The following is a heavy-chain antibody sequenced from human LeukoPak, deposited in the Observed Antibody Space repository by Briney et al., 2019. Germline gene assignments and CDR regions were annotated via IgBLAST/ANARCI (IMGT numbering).Heavy chain of an antibody. Sequence: GGSLRLSCAASGFTFSSYAMSWVRQAPGKGLEWVSAISGSGGSTYYADSVKGRFTISRDNSKNTLYLQMNSLRAEDTAVYYCAKDHTPTYDSSGYYYSHDAFDIWGQRTMVTVSS. CDR1: GFTFSSYA. CDR2: ISGSGGST. J-gene: IGHJ3*02. D-gene: IGHD3-22*01. V-gene: IGHV3-23*01. CDR3: AKDHTPTYDSSGYYYSHDAFDI.